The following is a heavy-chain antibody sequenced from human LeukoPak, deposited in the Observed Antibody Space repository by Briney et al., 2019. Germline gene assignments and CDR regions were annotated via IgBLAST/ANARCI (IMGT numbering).Heavy chain of an antibody. V-gene: IGHV1-2*06. D-gene: IGHD5-12*01. CDR3: ARGVVATTYYYYGMDV. CDR2: INPNSGGT. CDR1: GYNLTGYY. Sequence: GASVKVSCKASGYNLTGYYMHWVRQAPGQGLEWMGRINPNSGGTKYAQKFRGRVTMTRDTSISTAYMELSRLRSDDTAVYYCARGVVATTYYYYGMDVWGQGNTVTVSS. J-gene: IGHJ6*02.